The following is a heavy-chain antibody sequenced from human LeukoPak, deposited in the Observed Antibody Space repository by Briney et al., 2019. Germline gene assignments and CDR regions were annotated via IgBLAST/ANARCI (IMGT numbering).Heavy chain of an antibody. CDR3: ARDGSFWRGYPYYFDY. Sequence: PGGSLRLSCAASGFTFSSYGMHWVRQAPGKGLEWVAIIWYDGSNKYYGDSVKGRFTIPRDNSKNTLHLQVDNLRAEDTAVYYCARDGSFWRGYPYYFDYWGQGTLVTVSS. V-gene: IGHV3-33*01. CDR1: GFTFSSYG. D-gene: IGHD3-3*01. CDR2: IWYDGSNK. J-gene: IGHJ4*02.